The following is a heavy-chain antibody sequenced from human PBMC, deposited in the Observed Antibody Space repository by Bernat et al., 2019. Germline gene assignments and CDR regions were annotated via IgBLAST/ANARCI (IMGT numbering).Heavy chain of an antibody. CDR1: GYTFTSYA. V-gene: IGHV1-3*01. Sequence: QVQLVQSGAEVKKPGASVKVSCKASGYTFTSYAMHWVRQAPGQRLEWMGWINAGNGNTKYSQKFQGRVTITRDTSASTAYMELSSLRSEDTAVYYCARVLGQKYDYVWGSYTIDAFDIWGQGTMVTVSS. CDR3: ARVLGQKYDYVWGSYTIDAFDI. CDR2: INAGNGNT. J-gene: IGHJ3*02. D-gene: IGHD3-16*01.